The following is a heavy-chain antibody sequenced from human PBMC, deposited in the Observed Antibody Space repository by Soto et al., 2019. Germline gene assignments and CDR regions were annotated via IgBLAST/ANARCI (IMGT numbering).Heavy chain of an antibody. CDR1: GFTVSSKY. Sequence: ESGGGLVQPGGSLRLSCAASGFTVSSKYMSWVRQAPGKGLEWVSVIYSGGSTYYADSVKGRFTISRDNSKNTLYLQMNSLRAEDTAVYYCARGSKGANDAFDIWGQGTMVTVSS. V-gene: IGHV3-66*01. J-gene: IGHJ3*02. CDR2: IYSGGST. D-gene: IGHD3-16*01. CDR3: ARGSKGANDAFDI.